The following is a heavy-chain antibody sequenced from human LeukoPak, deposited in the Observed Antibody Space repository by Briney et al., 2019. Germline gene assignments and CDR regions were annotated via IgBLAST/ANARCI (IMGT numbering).Heavy chain of an antibody. CDR1: GFTFSSYE. J-gene: IGHJ4*02. Sequence: PGGSLRLSCEASGFTFSSYEMNWVRQAPGKGLEWLSYISSSGTTIYYADSVKGRFTISRDNAKNSLYLRMNSLKAEDTALYYCARDTSLSGWQFDCWGQGTLVTVSS. D-gene: IGHD6-19*01. V-gene: IGHV3-48*03. CDR2: ISSSGTTI. CDR3: ARDTSLSGWQFDC.